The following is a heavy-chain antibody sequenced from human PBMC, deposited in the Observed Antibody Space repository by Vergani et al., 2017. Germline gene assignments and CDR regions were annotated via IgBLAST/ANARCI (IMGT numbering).Heavy chain of an antibody. CDR3: ARGRKIQLAYWYFDL. CDR2: ISGSSSNI. J-gene: IGHJ2*01. Sequence: EVQLLESGGGLVQPGGSLRLSCAASGFTFSSYAMSWVRQAPGKGLEWVAAISGSSSNIYYADYVKGRFTISRDNAKNSLYLQMNSLRDEDTAVYYCARGRKIQLAYWYFDLWGRGTLVTVSS. CDR1: GFTFSSYA. D-gene: IGHD5-18*01. V-gene: IGHV3-48*02.